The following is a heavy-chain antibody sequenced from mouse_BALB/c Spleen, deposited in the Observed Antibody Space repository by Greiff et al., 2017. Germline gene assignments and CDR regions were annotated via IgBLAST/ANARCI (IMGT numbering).Heavy chain of an antibody. CDR1: GFSLTSYG. CDR3: ARNYDGYLRGYYAMDY. V-gene: IGHV2-2*02. J-gene: IGHJ4*01. Sequence: VKVMESGPGLVQPSQSLSITCTVSGFSLTSYGVHWVRQSPGKGLEWLGVIWSGGSTDYNAAFISRLSISKDNSKSQVFFKMNSLQANDTAIYYCARNYDGYLRGYYAMDYWGQGTSVTVSS. D-gene: IGHD2-3*01. CDR2: IWSGGST.